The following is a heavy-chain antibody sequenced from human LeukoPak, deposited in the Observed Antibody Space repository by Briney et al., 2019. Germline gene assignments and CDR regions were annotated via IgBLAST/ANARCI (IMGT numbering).Heavy chain of an antibody. Sequence: GGSLRLSCAASGFTFSTSWMSWVRQAPGKGLEWVATIKQDGSEKYYVDSVKGRFTISRDNAKKSLYLQMNSLRAEDTAVYYCGRVGAYYGSGSYSDYWGQGTLVTVSS. CDR2: IKQDGSEK. CDR3: GRVGAYYGSGSYSDY. D-gene: IGHD3-10*01. J-gene: IGHJ4*02. CDR1: GFTFSTSW. V-gene: IGHV3-7*01.